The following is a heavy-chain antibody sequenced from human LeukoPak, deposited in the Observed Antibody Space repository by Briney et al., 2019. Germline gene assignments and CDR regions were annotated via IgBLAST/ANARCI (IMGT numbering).Heavy chain of an antibody. CDR3: AKDYYYDSSPECYFDY. CDR2: VSGSGGST. D-gene: IGHD3-22*01. V-gene: IGHV3-23*01. Sequence: PGGSLRLSCAASGFAFSSYAMSWVRQAPGKGLEWVSAVSGSGGSTYYADSVKGRFTISRDNSKNTLYLQMNSLRAEDTAVYYCAKDYYYDSSPECYFDYWGQGTLVTVSS. J-gene: IGHJ4*02. CDR1: GFAFSSYA.